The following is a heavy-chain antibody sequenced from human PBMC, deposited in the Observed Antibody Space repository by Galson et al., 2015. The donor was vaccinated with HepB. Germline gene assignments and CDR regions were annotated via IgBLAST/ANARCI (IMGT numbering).Heavy chain of an antibody. Sequence: SVKVSCKVSGYTLTELSMHWVRQAPGKGLEWMGGFDPEDGETIYAQKFQGRVTMTEDTSTDTAYMELSSLRSEDTAVYYCATDRMITFGGHYGMDVWGQGTTVAVSS. D-gene: IGHD3-16*01. V-gene: IGHV1-24*01. CDR2: FDPEDGET. J-gene: IGHJ6*02. CDR3: ATDRMITFGGHYGMDV. CDR1: GYTLTELS.